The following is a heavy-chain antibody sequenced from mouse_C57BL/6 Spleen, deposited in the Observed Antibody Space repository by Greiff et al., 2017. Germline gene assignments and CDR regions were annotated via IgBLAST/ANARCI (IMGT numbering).Heavy chain of an antibody. CDR3: ARDNGSTPYYAMDD. CDR1: GYTFTSYW. Sequence: QVQLKQSGTELVKPGASVKLSCKASGYTFTSYWMHWVKQRPGQGLEWIGNINPSNGGTNYNEKFKSKATLTVDKSSSTAYMQLSSLTSEDSAVYYCARDNGSTPYYAMDDGGQGTSVTVAS. D-gene: IGHD1-1*01. J-gene: IGHJ4*01. CDR2: INPSNGGT. V-gene: IGHV1-53*01.